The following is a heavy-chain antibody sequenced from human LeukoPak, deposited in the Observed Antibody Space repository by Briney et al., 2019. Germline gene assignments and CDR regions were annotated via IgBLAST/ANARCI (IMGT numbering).Heavy chain of an antibody. V-gene: IGHV3-30-3*01. D-gene: IGHD4-17*01. J-gene: IGHJ4*02. CDR3: ARDPYGTLPDDY. CDR1: GFTFSSYA. CDR2: ISYDGSNK. Sequence: QSGGSLRLSCAASGFTFSSYAMHWVRQAPGKGLEWVAVISYDGSNKYYADSVKGRFTISRDNSKNTLYLQMNSLRAEDTAVYYCARDPYGTLPDDYWGQGTLVTVSS.